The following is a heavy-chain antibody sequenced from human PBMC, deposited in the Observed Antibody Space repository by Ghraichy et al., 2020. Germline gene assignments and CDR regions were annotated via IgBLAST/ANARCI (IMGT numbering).Heavy chain of an antibody. V-gene: IGHV4-30-2*01. Sequence: LSLTCAVPDDSISSGDYSWRWIRQPPGKGLEWIGYMFQSGTTYYNPSLRSRATISRDRSKNHFSLKLSSVTAADTAVYYCARGNFDPPDYWGHGTLVTVSS. CDR2: MFQSGTT. CDR3: ARGNFDPPDY. CDR1: DDSISSGDYS. D-gene: IGHD3-9*01. J-gene: IGHJ4*01.